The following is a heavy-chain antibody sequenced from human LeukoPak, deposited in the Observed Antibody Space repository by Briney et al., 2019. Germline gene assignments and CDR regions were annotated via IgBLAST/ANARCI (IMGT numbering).Heavy chain of an antibody. CDR3: TKVSSKGPLDY. J-gene: IGHJ4*02. CDR1: GFTFSSYE. D-gene: IGHD4-11*01. Sequence: GGSLRLSCTASGFTFSSYEMNWVRQAPGKGLEWVGRIKSKSDGGTTDYAAPVKGRFTISRDDSETTLYLQMNSLKTEDTAVYYCTKVSSKGPLDYWGQGTLVTVSS. CDR2: IKSKSDGGTT. V-gene: IGHV3-15*01.